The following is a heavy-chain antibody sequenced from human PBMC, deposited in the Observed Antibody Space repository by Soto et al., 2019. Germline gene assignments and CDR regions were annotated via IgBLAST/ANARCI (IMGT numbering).Heavy chain of an antibody. CDR3: AKDGDSSGYYEYFQH. CDR2: ISYDGSNK. J-gene: IGHJ1*01. CDR1: GFTFSSYG. D-gene: IGHD3-22*01. V-gene: IGHV3-30*18. Sequence: QVQLVESGGGVVQPGRSLRLSCAASGFTFSSYGMHRVRQAPGKGLEWVAVISYDGSNKYYADSVKGRFTISRENSKNTLYLQMTSLRAKDTAVYYCAKDGDSSGYYEYFQHWGQGTLVTVSS.